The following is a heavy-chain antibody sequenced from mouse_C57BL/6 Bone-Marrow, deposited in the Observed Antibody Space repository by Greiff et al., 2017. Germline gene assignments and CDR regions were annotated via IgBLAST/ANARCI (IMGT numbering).Heavy chain of an antibody. D-gene: IGHD2-5*01. J-gene: IGHJ3*01. CDR1: GFSFNTYA. CDR2: IRSKSNNYAT. V-gene: IGHV10-1*01. Sequence: EVQRVESGGGLVQPKGSLKLSCAASGFSFNTYAMNWVRQAPGKGLEWVARIRSKSNNYATYYADSVKDRFTISRDDSESMLYLQMNNLKTEDTAMYYCVRPVYYSRDWFAYWGQGTLVTVSA. CDR3: VRPVYYSRDWFAY.